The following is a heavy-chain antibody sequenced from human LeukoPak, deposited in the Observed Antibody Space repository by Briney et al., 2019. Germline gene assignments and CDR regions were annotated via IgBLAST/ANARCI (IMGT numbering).Heavy chain of an antibody. CDR3: ARERYGMDV. Sequence: PGRSLRLSCAASGFTFSSHAMHWVRQAPGKGLEWVAVISYDGSNKYYADSVKGRFTISRDNSKNTLYLQMNSLRAEDTAVYYCARERYGMDVWGQGTTVTVSS. V-gene: IGHV3-30-3*01. J-gene: IGHJ6*02. CDR1: GFTFSSHA. CDR2: ISYDGSNK.